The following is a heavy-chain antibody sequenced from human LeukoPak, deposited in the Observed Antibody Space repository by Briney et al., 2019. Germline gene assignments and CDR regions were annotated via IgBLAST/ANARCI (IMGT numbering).Heavy chain of an antibody. Sequence: ASVKVSCKASGYTFTGYYMHWVRQAPGQGLEWMGWINPNSGGTNYAQRFQGRVTMTRDTSISTAYMELSSLRSEDTAVYYCARGVAALGHRYYYYYYMDVWGKGATVTISS. CDR1: GYTFTGYY. V-gene: IGHV1-2*02. CDR2: INPNSGGT. J-gene: IGHJ6*03. D-gene: IGHD6-19*01. CDR3: ARGVAALGHRYYYYYYMDV.